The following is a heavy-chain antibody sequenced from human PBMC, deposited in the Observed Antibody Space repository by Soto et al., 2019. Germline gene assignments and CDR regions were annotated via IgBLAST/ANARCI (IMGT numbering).Heavy chain of an antibody. D-gene: IGHD2-2*01. CDR3: ARLGCSSTSCSQDDD. CDR2: IYYSGST. J-gene: IGHJ4*02. Sequence: SETLYLTCTVSGGSISSTSYYWGWTRQPPGKGLEWIGSIYYSGSTYYNPSLKSRVTMSIDTSKNQFSLKLSSVTAADTAVYYCARLGCSSTSCSQDDDWGQGALVTVSS. CDR1: GGSISSTSYY. V-gene: IGHV4-39*01.